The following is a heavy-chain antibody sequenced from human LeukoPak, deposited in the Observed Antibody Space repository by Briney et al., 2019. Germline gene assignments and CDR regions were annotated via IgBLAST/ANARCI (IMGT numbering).Heavy chain of an antibody. V-gene: IGHV3-13*01. Sequence: GGSLRLSCAASGFTFTNYDMYWVRQATGKGLEWVSAIGIRGDTYYSGSVKGRFTISRENAENSLYLQMNSLRAEDTAVYYCARGGIRVSGIDEFDYWGQGTLVTVSS. D-gene: IGHD6-19*01. CDR3: ARGGIRVSGIDEFDY. CDR2: IGIRGDT. J-gene: IGHJ4*02. CDR1: GFTFTNYD.